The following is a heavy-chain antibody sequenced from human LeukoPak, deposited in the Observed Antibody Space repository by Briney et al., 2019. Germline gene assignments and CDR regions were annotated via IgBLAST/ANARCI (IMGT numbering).Heavy chain of an antibody. J-gene: IGHJ4*02. V-gene: IGHV3-48*01. CDR2: ISSSSSTI. CDR1: GFTFSSYS. D-gene: IGHD3-22*01. CDR3: ARELGPYYYDSSGYYSPFDY. Sequence: GGSLRLSCAASGFTFSSYSMNWVRQAPGKGLEWVSYISSSSSTIYYADSVKGRFTISRDNAKNSLYLQMNSLRAEDTAVYYCARELGPYYYDSSGYYSPFDYWGQGTLVTVSS.